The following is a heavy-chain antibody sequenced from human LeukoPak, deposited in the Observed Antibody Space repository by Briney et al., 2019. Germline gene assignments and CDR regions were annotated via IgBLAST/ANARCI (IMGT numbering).Heavy chain of an antibody. V-gene: IGHV4-34*01. CDR2: MKQSGTP. Sequence: SETLSLTCAVYGGSFSAFHWNWIRQSPAKGLEWLGEMKQSGTPRYNPSLQSRVTISVDKSKNQFSLNVRSVTAADTAVYYCASRPFLSGFRTYFDNWAQGTLVTVSS. CDR1: GGSFSAFH. D-gene: IGHD3-9*01. CDR3: ASRPFLSGFRTYFDN. J-gene: IGHJ4*02.